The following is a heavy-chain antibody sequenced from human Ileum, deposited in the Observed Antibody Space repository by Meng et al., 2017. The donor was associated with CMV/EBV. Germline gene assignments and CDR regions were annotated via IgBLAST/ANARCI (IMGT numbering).Heavy chain of an antibody. J-gene: IGHJ3*01. D-gene: IGHD1-26*01. CDR2: AGNKASRYTT. V-gene: IGHV3-72*01. CDR1: GFIFSDHY. CDR3: TKGYSGLDIYAFDV. Sequence: GGSLRLSCAGSGFIFSDHYIDWVRQAPGKGLEWVGRAGNKASRYTTEYAASVTGRFTFSRDDSENSMYLQMNSLKSEDTAVYYCTKGYSGLDIYAFDVWGPGTRVT.